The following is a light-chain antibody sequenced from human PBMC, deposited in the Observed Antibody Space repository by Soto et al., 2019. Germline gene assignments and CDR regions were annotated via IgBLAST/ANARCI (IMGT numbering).Light chain of an antibody. CDR2: GAS. V-gene: IGKV3-15*01. J-gene: IGKJ3*01. Sequence: EIVMTQSPATLPVSPGERATLSCRASQSVSSKLAWYQQKPGQAPRLLIYGASTRATGIPARFSGSGSGTEFSLTLSSLQSEDFAVYYCQQYNKWPPSFTFGPGTKVDI. CDR1: QSVSSK. CDR3: QQYNKWPPSFT.